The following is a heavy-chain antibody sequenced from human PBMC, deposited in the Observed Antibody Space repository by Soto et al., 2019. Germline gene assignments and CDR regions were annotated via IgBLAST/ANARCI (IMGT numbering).Heavy chain of an antibody. CDR3: ARDRAVSARGSFDY. CDR2: IYHSGST. V-gene: IGHV4-4*02. Sequence: QVQLQESGPGLVEPSGTLSLTCAVSGGSVSSTNWWSRVRQPPGKGLEWIGEIYHSGSTYYNPSLKSRVTISVDKSKNQFSLRLSSVTAPDTAVYFCARDRAVSARGSFDYWGQGTLVTVSS. CDR1: GGSVSSTNW. J-gene: IGHJ4*02. D-gene: IGHD6-19*01.